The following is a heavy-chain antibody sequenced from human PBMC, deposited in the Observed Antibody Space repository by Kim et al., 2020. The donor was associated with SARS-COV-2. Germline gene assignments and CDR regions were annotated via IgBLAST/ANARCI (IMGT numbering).Heavy chain of an antibody. CDR1: GGSVSSGSYY. D-gene: IGHD5-18*01. V-gene: IGHV4-61*01. Sequence: SETLSLTCTVSGGSVSSGSYYWSWIRQPPGKGLEWIGYIYYSGSTNYNPSLKSRVTISVDTSKNQFSLKLSSVTAADTAVYYCARTVSPYSYGPGGFDYWGQGTLVTVSS. CDR3: ARTVSPYSYGPGGFDY. CDR2: IYYSGST. J-gene: IGHJ4*02.